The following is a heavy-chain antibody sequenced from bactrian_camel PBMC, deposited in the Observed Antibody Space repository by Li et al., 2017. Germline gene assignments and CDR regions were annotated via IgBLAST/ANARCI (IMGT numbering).Heavy chain of an antibody. D-gene: IGHD4*01. CDR3: APVWPREGQLSWDDYKS. CDR2: ITTGGGR. V-gene: IGHV3S53*01. Sequence: HVQLVESGGGSVQAGGSLNLSCEVSGDGNSRYCLGWFRQAPGREREGVAEITTGGGRRYADSVKRRFTISRDNAKNTMYLHMSSLKEEDTARYYCAPVWPREGQLSWDDYKSWGQGTQVTVS. J-gene: IGHJ4*01. CDR1: GDGNSRYC.